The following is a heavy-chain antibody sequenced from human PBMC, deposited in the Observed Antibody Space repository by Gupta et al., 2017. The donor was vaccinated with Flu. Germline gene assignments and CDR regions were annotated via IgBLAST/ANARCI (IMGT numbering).Heavy chain of an antibody. J-gene: IGHJ3*02. CDR3: ARHWGYAFDI. V-gene: IGHV4-4*02. D-gene: IGHD7-27*01. CDR2: IYLGGST. Sequence: QVQLQESGPGLVKPSGTLSLTCAVSGGSISSSNWWSWVRQPPGKGLEWIGQIYLGGSTDYNSSLRSRVTISVDKSKNQFTLKLSSVTAADTAIYYCARHWGYAFDIWGQGTIITVSS. CDR1: GGSISSSNW.